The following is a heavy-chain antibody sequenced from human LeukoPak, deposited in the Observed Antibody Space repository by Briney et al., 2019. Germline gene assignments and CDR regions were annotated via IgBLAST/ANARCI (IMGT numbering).Heavy chain of an antibody. CDR1: GFTFSSYG. D-gene: IGHD6-25*01. V-gene: IGHV3-30*02. CDR3: AKDAANYYFDY. CDR2: IRYDGSNK. Sequence: PGGSLRLSCAASGFTFSSYGMHWVRQAPGKGLEWVAFIRYDGSNKYYADSVKGRFTISRDNSKNTLYLQMNSLRAEDTAVYYCAKDAANYYFDYWGKGTLVTVSS. J-gene: IGHJ4*02.